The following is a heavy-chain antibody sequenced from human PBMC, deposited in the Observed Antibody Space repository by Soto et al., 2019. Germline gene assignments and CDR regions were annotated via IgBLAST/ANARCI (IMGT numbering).Heavy chain of an antibody. D-gene: IGHD2-2*01. CDR1: GFTISSYS. Sequence: PGGSLRLSCAASGFTISSYSMNWVRQAPGKGLEWVSYITSSSSTIHYADSVKGRFTISRDNAKNSLSLQMNSLGAEDTAVYYCVRAECSSCFGFRHWGQGTLVTVLL. J-gene: IGHJ1*01. CDR2: ITSSSSTI. CDR3: VRAECSSCFGFRH. V-gene: IGHV3-48*01.